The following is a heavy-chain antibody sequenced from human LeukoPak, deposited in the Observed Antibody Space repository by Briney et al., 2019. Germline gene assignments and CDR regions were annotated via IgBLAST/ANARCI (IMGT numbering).Heavy chain of an antibody. V-gene: IGHV1-18*01. D-gene: IGHD4-23*01. CDR3: ARDTRVNPEPKSRNWFDP. CDR1: GYTFTSYG. J-gene: IGHJ5*02. Sequence: APVKVSCKASGYTFTSYGISWVRQAPGQGLEWMGWISAYNGNTNYAQKLQGRVTMTTDTSTSTAYMELRSLRSDDTAVYYCARDTRVNPEPKSRNWFDPWGQGTLVTVSS. CDR2: ISAYNGNT.